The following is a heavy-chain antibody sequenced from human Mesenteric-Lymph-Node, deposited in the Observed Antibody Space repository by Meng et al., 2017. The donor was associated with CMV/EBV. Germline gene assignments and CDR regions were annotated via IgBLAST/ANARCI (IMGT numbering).Heavy chain of an antibody. CDR3: ARGRQSCNNIRCHPGGLDV. J-gene: IGHJ6*02. CDR1: ELTLSGYS. D-gene: IGHD2/OR15-2a*01. Sequence: GGSLRLSCTASELTLSGYSMHWVRQAPGKGLEWVSFISHSSNYKYYVDSVEGRFTISRDNARNSLYLQMNSLRVEDTAVYYCARGRQSCNNIRCHPGGLDVWGQGTTVTVSS. V-gene: IGHV3-21*01. CDR2: ISHSSNYK.